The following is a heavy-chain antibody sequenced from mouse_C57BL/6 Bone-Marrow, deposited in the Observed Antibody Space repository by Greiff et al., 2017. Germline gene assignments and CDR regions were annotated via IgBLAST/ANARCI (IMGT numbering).Heavy chain of an antibody. V-gene: IGHV1-15*01. CDR2: IDPETGGT. CDR3: TREETYSNYVPYYAMDY. D-gene: IGHD2-5*01. CDR1: GYTFTDYE. Sequence: QVQLQQSGAELVRPGASVTLSCKASGYTFTDYEMHWVKQTPVHGLEWIGAIDPETGGTAYNQKFKGKAILTADKSSSTAYMELRSLTSEDSAVYYCTREETYSNYVPYYAMDYWGQGTSVTVSS. J-gene: IGHJ4*01.